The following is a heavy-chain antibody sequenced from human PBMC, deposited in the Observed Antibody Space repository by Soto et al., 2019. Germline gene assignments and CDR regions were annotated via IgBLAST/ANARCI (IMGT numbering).Heavy chain of an antibody. Sequence: GGSLRLSCAASGFTFSSYAMSWVRQAPGKGLEWVSAISGSGGSTYYADSVKGRFTISRDNSKNTLYLQMNSLRAEDTAVYYCAIRGGFGDQYYFDYWGQGTLVTVSS. CDR2: ISGSGGST. D-gene: IGHD3-16*01. CDR1: GFTFSSYA. V-gene: IGHV3-23*01. J-gene: IGHJ4*02. CDR3: AIRGGFGDQYYFDY.